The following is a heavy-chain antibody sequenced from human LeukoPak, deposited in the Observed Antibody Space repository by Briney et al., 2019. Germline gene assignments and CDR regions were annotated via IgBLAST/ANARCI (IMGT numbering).Heavy chain of an antibody. CDR2: MNPNSGNT. D-gene: IGHD3-3*01. Sequence: ASVKVSCKASGYTFTSYDINWVRQAPGQGLEWMGWMNPNSGNTGYAQKFQGRVTMTRNTSISTAYMELSSLRSEDTAVYYCARSPGEWLLWTYYYYGMDVWGQGTTVTVSS. V-gene: IGHV1-8*01. J-gene: IGHJ6*02. CDR1: GYTFTSYD. CDR3: ARSPGEWLLWTYYYYGMDV.